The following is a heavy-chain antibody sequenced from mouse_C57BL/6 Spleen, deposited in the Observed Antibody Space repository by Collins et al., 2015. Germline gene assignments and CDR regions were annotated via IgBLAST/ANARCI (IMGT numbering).Heavy chain of an antibody. V-gene: IGHV5-9*02. CDR1: GFAFSSYD. CDR3: ARDSSGADAMDY. J-gene: IGHJ4*01. D-gene: IGHD3-2*01. Sequence: EVKLVESGGGLVKPGGSLKLSCAASGFAFSSYDMSWVRQTPEKRLEWVATISSGGSYTYYPDSVKGRFTISRDNARNTLYLQMSSLRSEDTALYYCARDSSGADAMDYWGQGTSVTVSS. CDR2: ISSGGSYT.